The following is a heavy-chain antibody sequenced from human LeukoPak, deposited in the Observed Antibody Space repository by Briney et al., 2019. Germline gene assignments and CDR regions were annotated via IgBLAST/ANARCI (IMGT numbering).Heavy chain of an antibody. V-gene: IGHV3-23*01. Sequence: GRSLRLSCTASGFTFGDYGVNWVRQAPGKGLEWVSAISGSGGSTYYADSVKGRFTISRDNSKNTLYLQMNSLRAEDTAVYYCAKDREDTYYYDSSGYSFDYWGQGTLVTVSS. CDR1: GFTFGDYG. J-gene: IGHJ4*02. D-gene: IGHD3-22*01. CDR3: AKDREDTYYYDSSGYSFDY. CDR2: ISGSGGST.